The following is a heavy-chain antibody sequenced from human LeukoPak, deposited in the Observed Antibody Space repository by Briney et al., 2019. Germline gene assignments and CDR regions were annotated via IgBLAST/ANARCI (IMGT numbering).Heavy chain of an antibody. V-gene: IGHV3-23*01. CDR2: ISYSGGST. CDR1: GFTFSSYA. J-gene: IGHJ4*02. D-gene: IGHD1-26*01. Sequence: GGSLRLSCAASGFTFSSYAMSWVRQAPGKGLEWVSAISYSGGSTYYADSVKGRFTISRDNAKNSLYLQMNSLRVEDTAVYYCARGGATRPDFWGQGTLVTVSS. CDR3: ARGGATRPDF.